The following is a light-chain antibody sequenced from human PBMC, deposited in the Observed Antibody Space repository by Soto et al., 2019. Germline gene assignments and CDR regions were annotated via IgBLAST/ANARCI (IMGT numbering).Light chain of an antibody. J-gene: IGKJ1*01. V-gene: IGKV3D-20*02. CDR2: DAS. CDR3: QQSTNWPGT. CDR1: QTVSSYY. Sequence: PGERATLYCMASQTVSSYYLAWYQQNPGQAPRLLIYDASSRATGIPDRFSGSGSGTDFTITISRLEPEDFAVYYCQQSTNWPGTFGQGTKVDIK.